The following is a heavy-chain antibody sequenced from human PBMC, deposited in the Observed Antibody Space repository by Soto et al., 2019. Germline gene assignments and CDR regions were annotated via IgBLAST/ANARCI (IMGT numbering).Heavy chain of an antibody. D-gene: IGHD3-3*01. Sequence: GASLRLSCAVSGFTFSKYAVSWVRQAPGKGLEWVSAISGSGGRTYYADSVKGPITTSRDNSKNTLFPQMNSLRDEDTAVYYCARGESYSDFGVECWGQGTVVTVCS. CDR1: GFTFSKYA. CDR2: ISGSGGRT. CDR3: ARGESYSDFGVEC. J-gene: IGHJ4*02. V-gene: IGHV3-23*01.